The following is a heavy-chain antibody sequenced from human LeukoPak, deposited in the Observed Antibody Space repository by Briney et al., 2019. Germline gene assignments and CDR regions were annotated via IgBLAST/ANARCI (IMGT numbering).Heavy chain of an antibody. V-gene: IGHV5-51*01. Sequence: GESLKISCKGSGYRFTSYWIAWARQMPGKGLEWMGIIYLGDSETRYRPSFQGQVTISADKSISTAYLQWSSLKASDTAMYYCARLAYYYGSGSYYFDYWGQGTLVTVSS. CDR3: ARLAYYYGSGSYYFDY. J-gene: IGHJ4*02. CDR1: GYRFTSYW. CDR2: IYLGDSET. D-gene: IGHD3-10*01.